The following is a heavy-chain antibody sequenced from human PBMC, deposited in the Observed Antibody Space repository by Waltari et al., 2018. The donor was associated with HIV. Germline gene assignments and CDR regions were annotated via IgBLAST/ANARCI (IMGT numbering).Heavy chain of an antibody. CDR2: ISANNGNT. J-gene: IGHJ6*02. D-gene: IGHD6-19*01. CDR1: GYPFTSHG. CDR3: AREPQQWLAYYYYYGMDV. V-gene: IGHV1-18*01. Sequence: QVQLVQSGAEVKKPGASVTVSCTASGYPFTSHGITRVRQAPGQGLDWMGWISANNGNTKYAQKLQGRVTMTTDTSTSTAHMELRSLRSDDTAVYYCAREPQQWLAYYYYYGMDVWGQGTTVTVSS.